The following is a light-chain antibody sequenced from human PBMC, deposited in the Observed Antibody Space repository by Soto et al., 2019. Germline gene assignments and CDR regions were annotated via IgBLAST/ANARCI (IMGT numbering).Light chain of an antibody. Sequence: QSALTQTASVSGSPGQSITISCTGTSSDGGGYNFVSWYQQHPGKAPKLIIHEVTNRPSGVSGRFSGSKSGNTAFLTISGLQAEDESVYYCCSHSSSITWMFGGGTKLTVL. V-gene: IGLV2-14*03. CDR2: EVT. CDR3: CSHSSSITWM. CDR1: SSDGGGYNF. J-gene: IGLJ3*02.